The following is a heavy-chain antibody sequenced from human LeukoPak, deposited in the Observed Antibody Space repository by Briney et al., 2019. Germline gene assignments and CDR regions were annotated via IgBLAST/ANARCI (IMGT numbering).Heavy chain of an antibody. CDR3: AKERRYYYDNSGYYEFFDY. D-gene: IGHD3-22*01. CDR1: GFTVSINY. J-gene: IGHJ4*02. CDR2: IYSGGST. Sequence: GGSLRLSCAASGFTVSINYMSWVRQAPGKGLEWVSVIYSGGSTYYADSVKGRFTISRDNSKNTLYLQMNSLRAEDTAVYYCAKERRYYYDNSGYYEFFDYWGQGTLVTVSS. V-gene: IGHV3-53*01.